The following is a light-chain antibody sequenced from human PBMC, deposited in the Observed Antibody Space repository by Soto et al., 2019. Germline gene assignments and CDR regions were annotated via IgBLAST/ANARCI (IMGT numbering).Light chain of an antibody. CDR2: GAS. J-gene: IGKJ1*01. CDR1: QSVSSSY. CDR3: QQYGSSPWT. Sequence: EIVLTQSPGTLSLSPGERATLSCRASQSVSSSYLAWYQQKAGQAPRVLIYGASSRAIGIPDRFSGSGSGTDLTLTISRREPEDFAVYYCQQYGSSPWTFGQGTKVEIK. V-gene: IGKV3-20*01.